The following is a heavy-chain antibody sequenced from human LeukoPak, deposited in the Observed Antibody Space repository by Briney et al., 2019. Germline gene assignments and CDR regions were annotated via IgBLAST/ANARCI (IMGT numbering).Heavy chain of an antibody. CDR2: INAGNGNT. CDR3: ARAEAGGYDLDY. D-gene: IGHD5-12*01. J-gene: IGHJ4*02. CDR1: GYTFTSYA. Sequence: GASVKVSCKASGYTFTSYAMHWVRQAPGQRLEWMGWINAGNGNTKYSQEFQGRVTITRDTSASTAYMELSSLRSEDMAVYYCARAEAGGYDLDYWGQGTLVTVSS. V-gene: IGHV1-3*03.